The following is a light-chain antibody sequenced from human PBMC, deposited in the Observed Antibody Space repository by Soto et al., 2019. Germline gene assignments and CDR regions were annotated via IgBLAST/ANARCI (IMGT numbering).Light chain of an antibody. CDR2: GAS. V-gene: IGKV3-15*01. CDR1: QDVGIN. Sequence: LMTQSPAILSVSPGERVTLSCRASQDVGINLAWYQQKPGHAPRLVVYGASTRATAFPARFSGSVSVTEFTLTISSLQSDDLAVYYCHQYNYWPGTFGQGTKLKIK. CDR3: HQYNYWPGT. J-gene: IGKJ2*01.